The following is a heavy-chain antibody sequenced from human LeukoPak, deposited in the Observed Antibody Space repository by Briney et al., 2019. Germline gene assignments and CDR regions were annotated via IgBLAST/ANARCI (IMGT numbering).Heavy chain of an antibody. CDR1: GYTFTSYY. V-gene: IGHV1-46*01. CDR3: ARGGPGVYCSGGSCSGHVPFQH. J-gene: IGHJ1*01. CDR2: INPSGGST. Sequence: ASVKVSCKASGYTFTSYYMHWVRQAPGQGLEWMGIINPSGGSTSYAQKFQGRVTMTRDTSTSTVYMELGSLRSEDTAVYYCARGGPGVYCSGGSCSGHVPFQHWGQGTLVTVSS. D-gene: IGHD2-15*01.